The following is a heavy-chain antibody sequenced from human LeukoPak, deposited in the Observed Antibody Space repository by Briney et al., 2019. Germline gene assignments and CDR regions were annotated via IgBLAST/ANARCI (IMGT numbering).Heavy chain of an antibody. CDR1: GFTFSSYA. CDR3: ARYGDDSSGTIEACFDY. J-gene: IGHJ4*02. Sequence: PGGSLRLSCAASGFTFSSYAMRWVRQAPGKGLEWVAAISYDGSNKYHADSVKGRFTISRGNSKNTLYLQMNSLRAEDTAVYYCARYGDDSSGTIEACFDYWGQGTLVTVSS. V-gene: IGHV3-30-3*01. D-gene: IGHD3-22*01. CDR2: ISYDGSNK.